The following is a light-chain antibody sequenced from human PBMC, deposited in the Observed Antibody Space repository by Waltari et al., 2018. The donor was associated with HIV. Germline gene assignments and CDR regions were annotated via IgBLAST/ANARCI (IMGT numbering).Light chain of an antibody. CDR3: QRYNDVPVI. CDR2: ATS. Sequence: DIQMTQFPSSLYASVGDRVTITCWASQEIGVYLGWYQQKGGKPPKLLIYATSNLQSGVPSRVRCDGTGTDFTLTISSLQPEDVGTYYCQRYNDVPVIFVQGTRLEIK. J-gene: IGKJ5*01. CDR1: QEIGVY. V-gene: IGKV1-27*01.